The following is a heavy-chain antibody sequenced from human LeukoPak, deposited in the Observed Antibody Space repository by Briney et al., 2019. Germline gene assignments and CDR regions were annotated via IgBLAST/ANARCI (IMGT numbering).Heavy chain of an antibody. J-gene: IGHJ4*02. Sequence: SETLSLTCTVSGGSISSYYWSWIRQPPGKGLEWIGYIYYSGSTNYNPSLKSRVTISVDTSKNQISLKLTSVTAADTAVYYCARRRGYSSFDYFDYWGQGTLVTVSS. V-gene: IGHV4-59*12. CDR2: IYYSGST. D-gene: IGHD6-19*01. CDR1: GGSISSYY. CDR3: ARRRGYSSFDYFDY.